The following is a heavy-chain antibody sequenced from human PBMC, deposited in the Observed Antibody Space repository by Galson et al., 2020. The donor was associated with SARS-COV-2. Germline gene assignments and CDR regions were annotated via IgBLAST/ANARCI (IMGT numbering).Heavy chain of an antibody. J-gene: IGHJ6*03. CDR1: GFTFSACG. CDR2: IWYDGINR. CDR3: AKAGYCSGGSCYYYYYYMDV. V-gene: IGHV3-33*06. Sequence: GGSLRLSCAASGFTFSACGMHWVRQAPGKGLEWVALIWYDGINRYYADSVKGRFTISRDNSKNTVYLQMNSLRAEDTAVYYCAKAGYCSGGSCYYYYYYMDVWGKGTTVTVSS. D-gene: IGHD2-15*01.